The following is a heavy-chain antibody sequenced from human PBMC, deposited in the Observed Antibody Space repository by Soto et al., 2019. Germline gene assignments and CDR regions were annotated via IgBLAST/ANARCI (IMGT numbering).Heavy chain of an antibody. CDR1: GYTFTSYG. J-gene: IGHJ6*02. CDR3: ASGRITFWTDYYYYGMDV. Sequence: QVQLVQSGAEVKKPGASVKVSCKASGYTFTSYGISWVRQAPGQGLEWMGWISAYNGNTNYAQKLQGRVTMTTDTSTSTAYMEMRSLRSDDTAVYYCASGRITFWTDYYYYGMDVWGQGTTVTVSS. D-gene: IGHD3-16*01. CDR2: ISAYNGNT. V-gene: IGHV1-18*01.